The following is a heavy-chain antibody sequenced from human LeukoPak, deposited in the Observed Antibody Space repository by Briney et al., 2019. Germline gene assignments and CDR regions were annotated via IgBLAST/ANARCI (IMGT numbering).Heavy chain of an antibody. Sequence: GGSLRLSCAASRFTLSTYWMSWVRQAPGKGLEWVANIKQDGSEKNYVDSVKGRFTISRDNAKNSLYLQMNNLRVEDTAMYYCAGGTGFIIKDWGQGTLVTVSS. CDR2: IKQDGSEK. CDR3: AGGTGFIIKD. CDR1: RFTLSTYW. V-gene: IGHV3-7*03. J-gene: IGHJ4*02. D-gene: IGHD3-9*01.